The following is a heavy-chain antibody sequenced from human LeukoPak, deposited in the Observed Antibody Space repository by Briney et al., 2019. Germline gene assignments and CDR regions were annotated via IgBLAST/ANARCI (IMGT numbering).Heavy chain of an antibody. CDR2: INHSGST. V-gene: IGHV4-34*01. CDR1: GWSFRGYY. CDR3: ARRWRRVLCIITMVPGGALDP. J-gene: IGHJ5*02. Sequence: SETLSLTCAVYGWSFRGYYWNWIRQPPGKGLEWIGEINHSGSTNYNPSLKSRVTISVDTSKNQFSLKLSSVTAADTAVYYCARRWRRVLCIITMVPGGALDPWGQGTLVTVSS. D-gene: IGHD3-10*01.